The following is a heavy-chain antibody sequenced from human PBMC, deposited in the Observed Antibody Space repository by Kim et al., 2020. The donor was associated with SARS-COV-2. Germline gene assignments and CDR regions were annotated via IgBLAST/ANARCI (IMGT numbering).Heavy chain of an antibody. CDR2: ISISGTYT. J-gene: IGHJ4*02. D-gene: IGHD1-26*01. CDR3: ARGCSGSKYYFDN. V-gene: IGHV3-11*05. CDR1: GFTFSDYY. Sequence: GGSLRLSCAASGFTFSDYYMSWIRQAPGKGLEWVSNISISGTYTNYADSVKGRFTISRDNSKNTLYLQMNSLRAEDTAVYYCARGCSGSKYYFDNCGQ.